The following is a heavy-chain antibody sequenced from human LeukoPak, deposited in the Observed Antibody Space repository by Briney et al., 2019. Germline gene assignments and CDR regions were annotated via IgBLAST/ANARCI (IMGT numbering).Heavy chain of an antibody. V-gene: IGHV3-21*01. CDR2: ISSSSSYI. J-gene: IGHJ4*02. Sequence: GGSLRLSCAASGFTFSSYSMNWVRQAPGKGLEWVSSISSSSSYIYYADSVKGRFTISRDNAKNSLYLQMNSLRAEDTAVYYCARGGSYKRSYFDYWGQGTLVTVSS. D-gene: IGHD1-26*01. CDR1: GFTFSSYS. CDR3: ARGGSYKRSYFDY.